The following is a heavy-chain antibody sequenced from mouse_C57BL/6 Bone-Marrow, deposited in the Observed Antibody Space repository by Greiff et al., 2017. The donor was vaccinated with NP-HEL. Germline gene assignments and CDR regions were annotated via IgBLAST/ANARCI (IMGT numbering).Heavy chain of an antibody. CDR3: ARSDTTVVATNY. D-gene: IGHD1-1*01. V-gene: IGHV14-2*01. CDR2: IDPEDGET. Sequence: EVKLVESGAELVKPGASVKLSCTASGFNIKDYYMHWVKQRTEQGLEWIGRIDPEDGETKYAPKFQGKATITADTSSNTAYLQLSSLTSEDTAVYYCARSDTTVVATNYWGQGTTLTVSS. J-gene: IGHJ2*01. CDR1: GFNIKDYY.